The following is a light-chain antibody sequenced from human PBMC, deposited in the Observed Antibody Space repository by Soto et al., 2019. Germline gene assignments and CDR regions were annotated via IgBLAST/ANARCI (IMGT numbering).Light chain of an antibody. Sequence: QSALTQPASVSGSPGQSITISCTGTSSDVGSYNVVSWYQQHPGKAPKLMIFEASKRPSGVSNRFSGSKSGYTASLTISGLQAEDEADYYCCSYAGSRIWVFGGGTKLTVL. CDR2: EAS. J-gene: IGLJ3*02. V-gene: IGLV2-23*01. CDR1: SSDVGSYNV. CDR3: CSYAGSRIWV.